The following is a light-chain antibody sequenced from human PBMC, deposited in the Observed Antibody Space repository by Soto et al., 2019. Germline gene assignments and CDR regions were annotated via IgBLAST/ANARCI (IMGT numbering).Light chain of an antibody. CDR3: SSYTITNALV. J-gene: IGLJ2*01. Sequence: QSVLTQPASVSGSPGQSITISCTGTSSDVGVYNFVSWFQQHPGKAPKVILTDVTNRPSGVSNRFSGSKSGNTASLTISGLQSEDEADYYCSSYTITNALVFGGGTKVTVL. CDR1: SSDVGVYNF. V-gene: IGLV2-14*03. CDR2: DVT.